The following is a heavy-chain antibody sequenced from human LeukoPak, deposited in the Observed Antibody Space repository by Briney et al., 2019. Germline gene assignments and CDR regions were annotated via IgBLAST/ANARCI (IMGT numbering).Heavy chain of an antibody. V-gene: IGHV3-30*18. D-gene: IGHD3-22*01. CDR3: AKGYYYDSSGYYQHFDH. CDR1: GXTFSSFG. J-gene: IGHJ4*02. Sequence: GGSLRLSCAASGXTFSSFGIHWVRQAPGKGLEWVALISYDGSNQYYADSVKGRFTISRDNSKNTLYLQMNSLRAEDTAAYYCAKGYYYDSSGYYQHFDHWGQGTLVTVSS. CDR2: ISYDGSNQ.